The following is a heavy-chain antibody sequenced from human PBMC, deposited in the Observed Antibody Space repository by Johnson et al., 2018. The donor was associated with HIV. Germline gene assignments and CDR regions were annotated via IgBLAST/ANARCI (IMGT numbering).Heavy chain of an antibody. Sequence: QVQVVESGGGLVQPGRSLRLSCAASGFTFSTYAMHWVRQAPGKGLEWVAVISYDGSNKYFADSVKGRFTISRDNSKNTLYLQMNSLRAEDTAVYYCARGLNCINAVCLHAFDIWGQGTMVTVSS. J-gene: IGHJ3*02. CDR1: GFTFSTYA. CDR2: ISYDGSNK. D-gene: IGHD2-8*01. CDR3: ARGLNCINAVCLHAFDI. V-gene: IGHV3-30-3*01.